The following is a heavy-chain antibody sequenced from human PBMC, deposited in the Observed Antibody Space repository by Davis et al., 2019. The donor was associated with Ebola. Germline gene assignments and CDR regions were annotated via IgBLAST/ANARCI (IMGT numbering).Heavy chain of an antibody. CDR1: GFTFSSYG. CDR2: ISYDGSNK. J-gene: IGHJ4*02. CDR3: AKGAPFYSGYDFGFDY. D-gene: IGHD5-12*01. Sequence: PGESLKISCAASGFTFSSYGMHWVRQAPGKGLEWVAVISYDGSNKYYADSVKGRFTISRDNSKNTLYLQMNSLRAEDTAVYYCAKGAPFYSGYDFGFDYWGQGTLVTVSS. V-gene: IGHV3-30*18.